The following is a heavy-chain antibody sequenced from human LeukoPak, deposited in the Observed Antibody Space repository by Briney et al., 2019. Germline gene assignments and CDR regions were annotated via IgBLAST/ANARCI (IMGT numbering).Heavy chain of an antibody. V-gene: IGHV1-3*01. Sequence: ASVKVSCKTSGYTFTNYAIHWVRQAPGQSLEWMGWINPGNDNTKYSQKFQDRVTFTRDTSATTAFMELSSLRSEDTAVYYCARGSAGSSWYPLDYWGQGTLVTVSS. CDR3: ARGSAGSSWYPLDY. CDR1: GYTFTNYA. D-gene: IGHD6-13*01. CDR2: INPGNDNT. J-gene: IGHJ4*02.